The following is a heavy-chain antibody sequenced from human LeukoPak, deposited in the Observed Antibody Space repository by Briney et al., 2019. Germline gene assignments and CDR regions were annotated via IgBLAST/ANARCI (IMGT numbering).Heavy chain of an antibody. V-gene: IGHV1-8*01. J-gene: IGHJ6*03. D-gene: IGHD3-9*01. Sequence: ASVKVSCKASGYTFTSYGINWVRQATGQGLEWMGWMNPNSGNTGYAQKFQGRVTMTRNTSISTAYMELSSLRSEDTAVYYCARGQGRYFDWLLTGYYMDVWGKGTTVTISS. CDR3: ARGQGRYFDWLLTGYYMDV. CDR2: MNPNSGNT. CDR1: GYTFTSYG.